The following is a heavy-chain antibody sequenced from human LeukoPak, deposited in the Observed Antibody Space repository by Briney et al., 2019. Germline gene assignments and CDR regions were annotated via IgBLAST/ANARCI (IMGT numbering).Heavy chain of an antibody. CDR1: GYTFTSYG. D-gene: IGHD2-15*01. CDR2: ISAYNGNT. Sequence: ASVKVSCKASGYTFTSYGISWVRRAPGQGLEWMGWISAYNGNTNYAQKLQGRVTMTTDTSTSTAYMELRSLRSDDTAVYYCARDLGVVVAADYFDYWGQGTLVTVSS. CDR3: ARDLGVVVAADYFDY. V-gene: IGHV1-18*04. J-gene: IGHJ4*02.